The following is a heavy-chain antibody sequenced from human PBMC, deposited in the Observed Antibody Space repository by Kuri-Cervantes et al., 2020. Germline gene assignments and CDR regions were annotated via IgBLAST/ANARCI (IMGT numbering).Heavy chain of an antibody. J-gene: IGHJ4*02. CDR3: AREGTGYYGDYYFDY. CDR1: GFTLSSYA. CDR2: ISYDGSNK. Sequence: GESLKISCAASGFTLSSYAMHWVRQAPGKGLEWVAVISYDGSNKYYADSVKGRFTISRDNSKNTLYLQMNSLRAEDTAVYYCAREGTGYYGDYYFDYWGRGTLVTVSS. V-gene: IGHV3-30*14. D-gene: IGHD4-17*01.